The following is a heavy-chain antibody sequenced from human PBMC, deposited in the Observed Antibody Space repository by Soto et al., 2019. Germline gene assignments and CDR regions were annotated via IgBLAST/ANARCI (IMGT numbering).Heavy chain of an antibody. CDR1: GFTVSSNY. CDR2: IYSGGST. V-gene: IGHV3-53*01. CDR3: ASNPVRGVIIEYGMDV. J-gene: IGHJ6*02. Sequence: GSLRLSCAASGFTVSSNYMSWVRQAPGKGLEWVSVIYSGGSTYYADSVKGRFTISRDNSKNTLYLQMNSLRAEDTAVYYCASNPVRGVIIEYGMDVWGQGTTVTVSS. D-gene: IGHD3-10*01.